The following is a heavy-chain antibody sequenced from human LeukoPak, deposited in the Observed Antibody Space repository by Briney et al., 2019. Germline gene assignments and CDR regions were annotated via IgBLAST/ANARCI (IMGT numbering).Heavy chain of an antibody. CDR1: GYTFTSYG. Sequence: ASVKVSCKASGYTFTSYGISWVRQAPGQGLEWMGWISAYNGNSNYAQKLQGRVTMTTDTSTSTAYMELRSLRSDDTAVYYCASSRAGGYFDYWGQGTLVTVSS. V-gene: IGHV1-18*04. J-gene: IGHJ4*02. CDR3: ASSRAGGYFDY. D-gene: IGHD3-16*01. CDR2: ISAYNGNS.